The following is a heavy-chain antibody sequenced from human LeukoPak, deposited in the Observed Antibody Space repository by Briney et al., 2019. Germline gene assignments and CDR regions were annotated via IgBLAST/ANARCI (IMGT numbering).Heavy chain of an antibody. Sequence: GGSLRLSCAASGFTFSNYGMSWVRQAPGKGLEWVSSLSGGGGSAYYADSVKGRFTISRDNSKNTLYLQMNSLRADDTAVYYCAKDPESGYDFILFGFDYWGQGILVTVSS. V-gene: IGHV3-23*01. CDR1: GFTFSNYG. J-gene: IGHJ4*02. CDR2: LSGGGGSA. D-gene: IGHD5-12*01. CDR3: AKDPESGYDFILFGFDY.